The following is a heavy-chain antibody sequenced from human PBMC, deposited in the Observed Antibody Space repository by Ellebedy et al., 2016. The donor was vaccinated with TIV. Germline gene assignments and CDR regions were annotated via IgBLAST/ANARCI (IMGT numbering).Heavy chain of an antibody. J-gene: IGHJ1*01. Sequence: GGSLRLSCAASGFTFSRYWMHWVRQVPGKGLVCVSRINYDGSDITYADSVKGRFTISRDNAKNSLFLQMNSLRAEDTAVYYCARDLRYTIRSPSQHWGQGTLVTVSS. D-gene: IGHD2-2*02. V-gene: IGHV3-74*03. CDR3: ARDLRYTIRSPSQH. CDR1: GFTFSRYW. CDR2: INYDGSDI.